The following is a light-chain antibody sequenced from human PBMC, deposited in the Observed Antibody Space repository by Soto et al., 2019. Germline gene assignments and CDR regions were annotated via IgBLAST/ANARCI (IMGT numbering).Light chain of an antibody. V-gene: IGLV2-23*03. J-gene: IGLJ1*01. CDR2: GGD. CDR3: CSYEGSNTFYV. Sequence: QSVLALSPSVSGSPGQSITISCTGTSSDVESYNLVSWYQQHPGKAPKLMIYGGDKRPPGVSNRFSGSKSGNTASLTISGLQDEDEADYYCCSYEGSNTFYVFGAGTKVTVL. CDR1: SSDVESYNL.